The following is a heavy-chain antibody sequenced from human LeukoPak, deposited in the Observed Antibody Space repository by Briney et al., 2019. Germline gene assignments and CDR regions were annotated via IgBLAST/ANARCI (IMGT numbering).Heavy chain of an antibody. Sequence: ASVKVSCKASGGTFSSYAISWVRQAPGQGLEWMGGIIPIFGTANYAQKFQGRVTITTDESTSAACMELSSLRSEDTAVYYCARDYYYDSSGFDAFDIWGQGTMVTVSS. V-gene: IGHV1-69*05. CDR3: ARDYYYDSSGFDAFDI. D-gene: IGHD3-22*01. CDR2: IIPIFGTA. J-gene: IGHJ3*02. CDR1: GGTFSSYA.